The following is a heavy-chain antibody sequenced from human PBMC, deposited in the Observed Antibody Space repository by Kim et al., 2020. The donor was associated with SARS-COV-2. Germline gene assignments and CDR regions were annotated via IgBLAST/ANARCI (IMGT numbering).Heavy chain of an antibody. D-gene: IGHD1-20*01. J-gene: IGHJ6*02. CDR2: INHSGST. V-gene: IGHV4-34*01. CDR3: ARGPVSNYYYGMDV. CDR1: GGSFSGYY. Sequence: SETLSLTCAVYGGSFSGYYWSWIRQPPGKGLEWIGEINHSGSTNYNPSLKSRVTISVDTSKNQFSLKLSSVTAADTAVYYCARGPVSNYYYGMDVWGQGTTVTVSS.